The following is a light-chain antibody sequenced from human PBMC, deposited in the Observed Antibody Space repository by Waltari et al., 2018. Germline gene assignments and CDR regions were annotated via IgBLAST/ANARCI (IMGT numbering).Light chain of an antibody. Sequence: QAVVTQEPSLTVSPGGTVTLTCGSSTGAVTSGHYPYWFQQKPGQAPRTLIYDTSKKPAWAPARFSGSLLGGKAALTLSGAQPEDEAEYYYLLSYSGARVFGGGTKLTVL. CDR3: LLSYSGARV. V-gene: IGLV7-46*01. CDR1: TGAVTSGHY. J-gene: IGLJ2*01. CDR2: DTS.